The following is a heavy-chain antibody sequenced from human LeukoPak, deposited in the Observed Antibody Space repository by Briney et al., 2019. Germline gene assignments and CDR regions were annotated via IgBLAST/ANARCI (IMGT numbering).Heavy chain of an antibody. Sequence: GGSLRLSCAASGFTFSSYAMHWVRQAPGKGLEWVAVIYSGGSTYYADSVKGRFTISRDNSKNTLYLQMNSLRAEDTAVYYCASHYSGYDSGGDAFDIWGQGTMVTVSS. CDR1: GFTFSSYA. CDR2: IYSGGST. D-gene: IGHD5-12*01. J-gene: IGHJ3*02. CDR3: ASHYSGYDSGGDAFDI. V-gene: IGHV3-NL1*01.